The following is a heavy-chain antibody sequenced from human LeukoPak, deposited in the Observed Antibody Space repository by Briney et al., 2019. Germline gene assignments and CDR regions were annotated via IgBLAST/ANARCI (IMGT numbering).Heavy chain of an antibody. CDR3: AREFGMDV. J-gene: IGHJ6*02. CDR1: GFTFSSYW. CDR2: IKQDGSEK. V-gene: IGHV3-7*01. Sequence: PGGSLRLSCAAFGFTFSSYWMSWVCQAPGKGLEWVANIKQDGSEKYYVDSVKGRFTISRDNAKNSLYLQMNSLRAEDTAVYYCAREFGMDVWGQGTTVTVSS.